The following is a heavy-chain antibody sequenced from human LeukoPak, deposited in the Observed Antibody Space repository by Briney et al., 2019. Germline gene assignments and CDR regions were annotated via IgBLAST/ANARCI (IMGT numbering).Heavy chain of an antibody. CDR3: AHFKGGSFDF. V-gene: IGHV4-39*01. CDR1: GGSISSSNYY. D-gene: IGHD1-26*01. CDR2: IYYSRNT. Sequence: TSETLSLTCTVSGGSISSSNYYWGWIRQPPGKGLEWIGSIYYSRNTYYNPSLKSRVTISVDTSKNQFSLKLTSVTAADTAVYYCAHFKGGSFDFWGQGTMVTVSS. J-gene: IGHJ3*01.